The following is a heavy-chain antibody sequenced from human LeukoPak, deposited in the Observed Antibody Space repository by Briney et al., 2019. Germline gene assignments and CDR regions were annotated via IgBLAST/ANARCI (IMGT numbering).Heavy chain of an antibody. V-gene: IGHV1-46*01. CDR2: TSPSGGRI. J-gene: IGHJ4*02. D-gene: IGHD3-9*01. Sequence: ASVKVSCKASGYTFTNYYLHWVRQAPGQGLEWMGITSPSGGRITYALKFQGRVTMTWDTSTSTVYMELTSLRSEDTAVYYCARGLRYFDWTQYYLDYWGQGTLVSVSS. CDR1: GYTFTNYY. CDR3: ARGLRYFDWTQYYLDY.